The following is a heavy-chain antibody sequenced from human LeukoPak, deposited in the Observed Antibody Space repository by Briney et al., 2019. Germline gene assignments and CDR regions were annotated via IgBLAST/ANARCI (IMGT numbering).Heavy chain of an antibody. CDR3: ARDGYSSSWHFFDY. Sequence: SETLSLTCTVSGGSISSYYWSWIRQPAGKGLEWIGRIYTSGSINYNPSLKSRVTMSVDTSKNQFSLKLSSVTAADTAVYCCARDGYSSSWHFFDYWGQGTLVTVSS. V-gene: IGHV4-4*07. D-gene: IGHD6-13*01. J-gene: IGHJ4*02. CDR2: IYTSGSI. CDR1: GGSISSYY.